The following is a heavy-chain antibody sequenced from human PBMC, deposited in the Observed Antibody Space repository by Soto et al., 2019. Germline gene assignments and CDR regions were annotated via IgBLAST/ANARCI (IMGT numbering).Heavy chain of an antibody. J-gene: IGHJ3*02. CDR2: ISGSGGST. Sequence: EVQLWESGGGLVQPGGSLRLSCAASGFTFSSYAMSWVRQAPGKGLEWDSAISGSGGSTYYADSVKGRFTISRDNSKNTLYLQMNSLRAEDTAVYYCAKDGGGGSYYRKKLAFDIWGQGTMVTVSS. CDR1: GFTFSSYA. CDR3: AKDGGGGSYYRKKLAFDI. D-gene: IGHD1-26*01. V-gene: IGHV3-23*01.